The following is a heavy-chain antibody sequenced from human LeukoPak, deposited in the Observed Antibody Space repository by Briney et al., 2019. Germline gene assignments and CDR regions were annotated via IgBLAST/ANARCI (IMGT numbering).Heavy chain of an antibody. CDR2: IVPIFTTA. CDR3: ARGPQVGAFDL. D-gene: IGHD1-26*01. CDR1: GGTISNYV. V-gene: IGHV1-69*13. J-gene: IGHJ3*01. Sequence: SVKVSCKAAGGTISNYVISWVRQAPGQGLEWMGGIVPIFTTANYAQKFQGRVTITADESTSTAYMELSSLRSEDTAVYYCARGPQVGAFDLWGQGTMVTVSS.